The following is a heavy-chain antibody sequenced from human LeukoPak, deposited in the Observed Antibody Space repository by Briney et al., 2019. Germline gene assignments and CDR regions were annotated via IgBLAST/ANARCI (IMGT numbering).Heavy chain of an antibody. J-gene: IGHJ4*02. CDR1: GGSIRSYY. D-gene: IGHD6-13*01. CDR2: IYYSGST. Sequence: SETLSLTCTVSGGSIRSYYWSWIRQPPGKGLEWIGYIYYSGSTNYNPSLKSRVTISVDTSKNQFSLKLSSVTAADTAVYYCARVDSSSWSEDYWGQGTLVTVPS. V-gene: IGHV4-59*01. CDR3: ARVDSSSWSEDY.